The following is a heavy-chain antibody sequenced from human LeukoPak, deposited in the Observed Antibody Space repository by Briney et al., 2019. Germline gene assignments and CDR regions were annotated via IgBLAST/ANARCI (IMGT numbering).Heavy chain of an antibody. Sequence: GGSLRLSCAASGFTFSSYAMSWVRQAPGKGLEWVAVISYDGSNKYYADSVKGRFTISRDNSKNTLYLQMNSLRAEDTAVYYCAKDTVRGYWGQGTLVTVSS. CDR3: AKDTVRGY. D-gene: IGHD4-11*01. CDR2: ISYDGSNK. CDR1: GFTFSSYA. J-gene: IGHJ4*02. V-gene: IGHV3-30*18.